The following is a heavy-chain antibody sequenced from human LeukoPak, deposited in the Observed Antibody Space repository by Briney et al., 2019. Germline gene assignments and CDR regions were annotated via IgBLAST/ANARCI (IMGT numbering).Heavy chain of an antibody. Sequence: SVPETLLCTVWGAPISRYYGRWIRQSTGKGVEGIRHNYYTGGTNYNPSRKSRDTISRDTSKNQFSLNLSSVTAADTAVYYCAKGLYNYGNYFDPWGQGALVTVSA. CDR2: NYYTGGT. J-gene: IGHJ5*02. CDR3: AKGLYNYGNYFDP. CDR1: GAPISRYY. D-gene: IGHD5-18*01. V-gene: IGHV4-59*07.